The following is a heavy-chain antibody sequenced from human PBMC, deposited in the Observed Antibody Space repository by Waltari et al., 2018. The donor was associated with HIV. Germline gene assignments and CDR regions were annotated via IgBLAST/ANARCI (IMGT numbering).Heavy chain of an antibody. CDR3: ARRAILDV. J-gene: IGHJ6*02. CDR1: GFSLVSYS. CDR2: CGGGGGPI. V-gene: IGHV3-48*02. Sequence: EDQLVESGGGLIQPGGSLRVSWVDSGFSLVSYSINWVRQAPGKGPECVSYCGGGGGPINYADSVKGRFTMSRDNDKNSVYLQMDSLREEDTAVYFCARRAILDVWGQGTTVTVSS. D-gene: IGHD3-9*01.